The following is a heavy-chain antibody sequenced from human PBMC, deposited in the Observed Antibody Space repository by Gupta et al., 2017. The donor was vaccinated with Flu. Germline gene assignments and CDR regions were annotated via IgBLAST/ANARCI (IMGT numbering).Heavy chain of an antibody. CDR1: GFTFSNAW. CDR3: TTPPWGVTPGL. D-gene: IGHD2-21*02. V-gene: IGHV3-15*01. J-gene: IGHJ3*01. CDR2: IKSKPDGGTT. Sequence: EVQLVESGGGLVNPGGSLRLSCAASGFTFSNAWMTWVRQAPRKGLEWIGLIKSKPDGGTTDYAAPMKGRFIISRDDSKNTLYLQMNSLKTEDTATYYCTTPPWGVTPGLWGQGTLVTVSS.